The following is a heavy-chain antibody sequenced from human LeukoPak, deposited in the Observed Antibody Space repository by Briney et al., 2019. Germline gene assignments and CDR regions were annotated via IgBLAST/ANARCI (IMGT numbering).Heavy chain of an antibody. V-gene: IGHV4-4*07. CDR3: ARDRYYYDTSAYYSAFET. CDR2: IFTSGIISGNT. CDR1: GGSTSSYY. J-gene: IGHJ3*02. D-gene: IGHD3-22*01. Sequence: SETLSLTCTVSGGSTSSYYWSWIRQPPGKGLEWIGRIFTSGIISGNTNYNPSLASRVTMSVDASKNQFSLKLTSVTAADTAIYFCARDRYYYDTSAYYSAFETWGQGTMVTVSS.